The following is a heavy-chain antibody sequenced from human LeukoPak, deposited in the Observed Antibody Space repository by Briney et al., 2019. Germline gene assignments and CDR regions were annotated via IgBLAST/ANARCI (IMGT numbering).Heavy chain of an antibody. CDR1: GFYFSSYW. CDR3: ARVGRLRVWV. J-gene: IGHJ4*02. Sequence: GGSLRLSCAASGFYFSSYWMHWVRQAPGKGLVWVSCINSDGSSTTYADSVKGRFTISRDNAKNTLYLQMNSLRAEDTAVYYCARVGRLRVWVWGQGTLVTVSS. V-gene: IGHV3-74*03. D-gene: IGHD4-17*01. CDR2: INSDGSST.